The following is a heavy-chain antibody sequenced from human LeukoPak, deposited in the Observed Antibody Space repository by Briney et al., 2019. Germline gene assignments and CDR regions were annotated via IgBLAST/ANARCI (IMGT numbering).Heavy chain of an antibody. CDR2: INHSGST. CDR1: GGSFSGYY. Sequence: SETLSLTCAVYGGSFSGYYWSWIRQPPGKGLEWIGEINHSGSTYYNPSLKSRVTISVDTSKNQFSLKLSSVTAADAAVYYCARLLSGSYPTLDFWGQGTLVTVSS. D-gene: IGHD1-26*01. V-gene: IGHV4-34*01. J-gene: IGHJ4*02. CDR3: ARLLSGSYPTLDF.